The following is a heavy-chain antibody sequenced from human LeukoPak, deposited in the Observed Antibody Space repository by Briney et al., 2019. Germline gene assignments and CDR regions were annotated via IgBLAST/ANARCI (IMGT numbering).Heavy chain of an antibody. CDR1: GFIFNSYP. J-gene: IGHJ4*02. D-gene: IGHD6-13*01. Sequence: GGSLRLSCAASGFIFNSYPMHWVRQAPGKGLESISAISGDGSTTYYANSVRGRFTISRDNSENTLYLQMGSLTAEDMAVYYCARGGTPGTLDYWGQGTLVTVSS. CDR3: ARGGTPGTLDY. CDR2: ISGDGSTT. V-gene: IGHV3-64*01.